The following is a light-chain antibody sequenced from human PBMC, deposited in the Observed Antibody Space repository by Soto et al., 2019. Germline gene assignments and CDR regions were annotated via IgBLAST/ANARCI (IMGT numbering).Light chain of an antibody. CDR2: DDG. V-gene: IGLV3-21*02. Sequence: SYELTQPPSLSVAPGQTARMTCGGNNIGIKAVHWCQQRPGQAPVLVVHDDGDRPSGSPDRFSGSNSGNTATLTITRVEAGDEADYYCQVWDSGTDHPVFGGGTKVTVL. J-gene: IGLJ3*02. CDR1: NIGIKA. CDR3: QVWDSGTDHPV.